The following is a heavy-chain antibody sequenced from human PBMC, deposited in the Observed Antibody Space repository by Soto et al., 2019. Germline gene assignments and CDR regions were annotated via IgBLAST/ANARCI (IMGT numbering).Heavy chain of an antibody. CDR3: ARDQTAWNDHYYFDY. D-gene: IGHD1-1*01. CDR1: GFTFSSYS. CDR2: ISSSSSYI. Sequence: PGGSLRLSCAASGFTFSSYSMNWVRQAPGKGLEWVSSISSSSSYIYYADSVKGRFTISRDNAKNSLYLQMNSLRAEDAAVYYCARDQTAWNDHYYFDYWGQGTLVTVSS. J-gene: IGHJ4*02. V-gene: IGHV3-21*01.